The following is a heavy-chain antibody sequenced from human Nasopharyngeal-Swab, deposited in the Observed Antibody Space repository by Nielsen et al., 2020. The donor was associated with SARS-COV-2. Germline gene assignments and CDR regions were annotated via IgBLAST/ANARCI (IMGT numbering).Heavy chain of an antibody. D-gene: IGHD3-9*01. CDR2: ISYDGSNK. Sequence: GSLRLSCAASGFTFSSYAMHWVRQAPGKGLEWVAVISYDGSNKYYADSVKGRFTISRDNSKNTLYLQMNSLRAEDTAVYYCARSVKVLRYFDWLPTPYYYYGMDVWGQGTTVTVSS. V-gene: IGHV3-30-3*01. J-gene: IGHJ6*02. CDR1: GFTFSSYA. CDR3: ARSVKVLRYFDWLPTPYYYYGMDV.